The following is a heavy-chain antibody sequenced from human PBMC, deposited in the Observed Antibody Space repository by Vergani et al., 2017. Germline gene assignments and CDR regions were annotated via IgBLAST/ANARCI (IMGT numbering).Heavy chain of an antibody. Sequence: QVQLQQWGAGLLKPSETLSLTCAVYGGSFSGYYWSWIRQPPGKGLEWIGEINHSGSTNYNPSLKSRVTISVDTSKNQFSLKLSSVTAADTAVYYCARDPGGGQDYWGQGTLVTVSS. D-gene: IGHD3-10*01. V-gene: IGHV4-34*01. CDR3: ARDPGGGQDY. CDR1: GGSFSGYY. CDR2: INHSGST. J-gene: IGHJ4*02.